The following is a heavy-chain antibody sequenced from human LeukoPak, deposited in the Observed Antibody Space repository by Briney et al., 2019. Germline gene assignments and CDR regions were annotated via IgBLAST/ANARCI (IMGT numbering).Heavy chain of an antibody. J-gene: IGHJ4*02. CDR1: GGSISSYY. CDR3: ARQMVAYCGGDCYYYYFDY. D-gene: IGHD2-21*02. Sequence: SETLSLTCTVSGGSISSYYWSWIRQPPGNGLEWIGYIYYSGSTNYNPSLKSRVTISVDTSKNQFSLKLSSVTAADTAVYYCARQMVAYCGGDCYYYYFDYWGQGTLVTVSS. CDR2: IYYSGST. V-gene: IGHV4-59*01.